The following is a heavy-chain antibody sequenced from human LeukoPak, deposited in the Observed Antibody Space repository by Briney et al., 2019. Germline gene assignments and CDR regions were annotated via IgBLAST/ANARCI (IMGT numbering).Heavy chain of an antibody. J-gene: IGHJ4*02. V-gene: IGHV3-23*01. CDR1: GFTFSSYA. CDR3: AKSRGVVVAATVH. D-gene: IGHD2-15*01. CDR2: ISGSGGST. Sequence: GGSLRLSCAASGFTFSSYAMSWVRQAPEKGLEWVSAISGSGGSTYYADSVKGRFTISRDNSKNTLYLQMNSLRAEDTAVYYCAKSRGVVVAATVHWGQGTLVTVSS.